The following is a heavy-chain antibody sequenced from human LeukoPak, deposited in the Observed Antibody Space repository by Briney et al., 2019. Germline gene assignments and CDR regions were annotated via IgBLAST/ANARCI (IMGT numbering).Heavy chain of an antibody. V-gene: IGHV4-59*08. D-gene: IGHD6-13*01. Sequence: SETLSLTCSVSGGSISSHYWSWFRQPPGKGLEWIGYIYYSGSTNSYPSLKSRVTTSVDTSKNQFSLRLSSVTAADTAVYYCARLSSIATAQDWGQGTLVTVSS. CDR2: IYYSGST. CDR3: ARLSSIATAQD. J-gene: IGHJ4*02. CDR1: GGSISSHY.